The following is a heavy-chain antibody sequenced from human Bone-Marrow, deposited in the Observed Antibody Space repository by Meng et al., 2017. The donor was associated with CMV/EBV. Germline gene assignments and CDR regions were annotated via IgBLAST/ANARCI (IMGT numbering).Heavy chain of an antibody. V-gene: IGHV1-69*05. CDR3: ARVDGVVPYYYYGMDV. CDR1: GGTFSSYA. Sequence: SVKVSCKASGGTFSSYAISWVRQAPGQGLEWMGGIIPIFGTANYAQKFQGRVTITTDESTSTAYMDLSSLRSEDTAVYYCARVDGVVPYYYYGMDVWGQGTTVTVSS. CDR2: IIPIFGTA. D-gene: IGHD3-3*01. J-gene: IGHJ6*02.